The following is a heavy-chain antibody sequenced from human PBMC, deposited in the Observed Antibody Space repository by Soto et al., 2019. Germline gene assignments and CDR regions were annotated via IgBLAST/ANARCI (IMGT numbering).Heavy chain of an antibody. D-gene: IGHD3-22*01. Sequence: VQLVESGGGVVQPGRSLRLSCAASGFTFSDYAMHWVRQAPGKGLEWVAVVSHDGRNTHYADSVKGRFTISRDSSKNTVCLEMTSLRAEDTAVYYCARDRVESGYPEYFQHWGQGTLVTVSS. V-gene: IGHV3-30*03. CDR1: GFTFSDYA. CDR3: ARDRVESGYPEYFQH. J-gene: IGHJ1*01. CDR2: VSHDGRNT.